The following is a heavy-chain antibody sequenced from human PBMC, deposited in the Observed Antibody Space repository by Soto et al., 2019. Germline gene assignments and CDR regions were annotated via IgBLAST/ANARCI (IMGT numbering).Heavy chain of an antibody. CDR1: GFTFSTYA. J-gene: IGHJ5*02. CDR3: AKGGTMIRGALDP. D-gene: IGHD3-10*01. V-gene: IGHV3-23*01. Sequence: GVLRLSCTASGFTFSTYAMSWVRQPPGKGLEWVSGISGSADNTYYADSVKGRFTISRDNSKNTLYLQMNSLRGEDAALYYCAKGGTMIRGALDPWGQGTLVTVSS. CDR2: ISGSADNT.